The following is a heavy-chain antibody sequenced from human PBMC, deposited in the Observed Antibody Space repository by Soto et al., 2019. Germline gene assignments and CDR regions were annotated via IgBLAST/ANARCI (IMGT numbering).Heavy chain of an antibody. Sequence: QVQMVQSGAEVKKPGSSVKVSCKASGDTFSFYTINWVRQAPGLGLEWMGRVNPILSMSNYAQKFQGRVTMTADKSTSTAYMELRGMRAEDTAFYYCAASYGSGYRAFDYWGQGALVTVSS. CDR3: AASYGSGYRAFDY. CDR2: VNPILSMS. CDR1: GDTFSFYT. V-gene: IGHV1-69*02. J-gene: IGHJ4*02. D-gene: IGHD3-10*01.